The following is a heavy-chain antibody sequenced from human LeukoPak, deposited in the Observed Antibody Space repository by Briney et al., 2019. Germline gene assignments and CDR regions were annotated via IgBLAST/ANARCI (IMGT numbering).Heavy chain of an antibody. J-gene: IGHJ4*02. CDR3: ARDSRYGSGDYFDY. V-gene: IGHV3-30*03. D-gene: IGHD3-10*01. CDR1: GFTFSSYG. CDR2: ISYDGSNK. Sequence: RAGGSLRLSCAASGFTFSSYGMHWVRQAPGKGLEWVAVISYDGSNKYYADSVKGRFTISRDNSKNTLYLQMNSLRAEDTAVYYCARDSRYGSGDYFDYWGQGTLVTVSS.